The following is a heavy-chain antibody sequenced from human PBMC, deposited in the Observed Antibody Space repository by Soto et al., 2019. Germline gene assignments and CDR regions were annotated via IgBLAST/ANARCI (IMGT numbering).Heavy chain of an antibody. CDR2: ISAYNGNT. Sequence: QVQLVQSGAEVKKPGASVKVSCKACAYTFSSYGISWVRQTPGQGLELMGWISAYNGNTNYAQKLQGRVTMTTHTAMRTAYMELRSLRSDDTAVYYCAIDIGYSSRGDYWREGALVTVSS. CDR1: AYTFSSYG. D-gene: IGHD6-13*01. CDR3: AIDIGYSSRGDY. V-gene: IGHV1-18*01. J-gene: IGHJ4*01.